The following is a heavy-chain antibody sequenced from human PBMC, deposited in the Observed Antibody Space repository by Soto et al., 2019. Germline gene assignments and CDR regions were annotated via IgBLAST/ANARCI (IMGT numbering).Heavy chain of an antibody. V-gene: IGHV3-30*04. CDR2: ISFDGSNT. CDR1: GFSFSSYA. Sequence: GGPLRLSCAASGFSFSSYAMHWVRQSPGKGLEWVAAISFDGSNTYHADSVKGRFTISRDDDKSALHLQMNSLRTEDTALYYCARTFGGITVYDYWGRGTLVTVSS. CDR3: ARTFGGITVYDY. D-gene: IGHD3-16*02. J-gene: IGHJ4*02.